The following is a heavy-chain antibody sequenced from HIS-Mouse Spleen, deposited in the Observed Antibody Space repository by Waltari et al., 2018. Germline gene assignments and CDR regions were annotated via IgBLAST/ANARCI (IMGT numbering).Heavy chain of an antibody. Sequence: QLQLQESGPGLVKPSDTLSLTSTVSGGSISSSSYYWAGYRQPPGKGLEWIGSIYYSGSTYYNPSLKSRVTISVDTSKNQFSLKLSSVTAAETAVYYCARVYDSRYYFDYWGQGTLVTVSS. D-gene: IGHD3-22*01. CDR3: ARVYDSRYYFDY. J-gene: IGHJ4*02. CDR2: IYYSGST. CDR1: GGSISSSSYY. V-gene: IGHV4-39*07.